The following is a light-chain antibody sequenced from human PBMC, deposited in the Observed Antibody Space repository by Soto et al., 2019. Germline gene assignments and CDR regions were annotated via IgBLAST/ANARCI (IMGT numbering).Light chain of an antibody. J-gene: IGLJ1*01. Sequence: QSVLTQPPSVSGAPGQWVTISCIGRGTSHGAGFDVPGYQKLPGPAPNLLFYGNTNRPSGVPDRFSGSKSGTSASLAITGLQAEHEADYYCQSYDSRLGGSVFGTGTKVTVL. V-gene: IGLV1-40*01. CDR2: GNT. CDR1: GTSHGAGFD. CDR3: QSYDSRLGGSV.